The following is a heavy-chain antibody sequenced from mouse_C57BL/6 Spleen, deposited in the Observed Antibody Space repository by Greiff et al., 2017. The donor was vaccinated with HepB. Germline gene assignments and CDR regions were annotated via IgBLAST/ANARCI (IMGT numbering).Heavy chain of an antibody. CDR3: ARVYGSPYYFGY. Sequence: ESGPGLVKPSQSLSLTCSVTGYSITSGYYWNWIRQFPGNKLEWMGYISYDGSNNYNPSLKNRISITRDTSKNQFFLKLNSVTTEDTATYYCARVYGSPYYFGYWGQGTTLTVSS. J-gene: IGHJ2*01. V-gene: IGHV3-6*01. CDR2: ISYDGSN. CDR1: GYSITSGYY. D-gene: IGHD1-1*01.